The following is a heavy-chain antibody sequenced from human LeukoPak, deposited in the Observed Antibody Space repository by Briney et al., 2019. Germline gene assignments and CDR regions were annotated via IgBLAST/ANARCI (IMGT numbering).Heavy chain of an antibody. Sequence: ASVKVSCKTSGYTFTTYYMHWVRQAPGQGLEWMGIINPSGGSAYYAQTFQGRVTMTRDTSTNTVYMELSSLRSADTAFYYCARDRGAMVRGAPPGDYWGQGNLVTVSS. CDR2: INPSGGSA. J-gene: IGHJ4*02. CDR1: GYTFTTYY. CDR3: ARDRGAMVRGAPPGDY. V-gene: IGHV1-46*01. D-gene: IGHD3-10*01.